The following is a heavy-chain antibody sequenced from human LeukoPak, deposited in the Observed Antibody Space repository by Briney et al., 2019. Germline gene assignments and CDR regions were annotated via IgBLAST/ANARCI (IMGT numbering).Heavy chain of an antibody. CDR2: INPNSGGT. D-gene: IGHD3-22*01. Sequence: ASVTVSCKASGYTFTGYYMHWVRQAPGQGLEWMGWINPNSGGTNYAQQFQGRLTMTRDTSISTAYMELSRLRSDDTAVYYCTRVKTMIIVVSLFDYWGQGTLVTVSS. CDR3: TRVKTMIIVVSLFDY. J-gene: IGHJ4*02. CDR1: GYTFTGYY. V-gene: IGHV1-2*02.